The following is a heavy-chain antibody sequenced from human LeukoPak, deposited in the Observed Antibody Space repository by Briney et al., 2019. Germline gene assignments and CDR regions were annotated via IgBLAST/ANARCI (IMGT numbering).Heavy chain of an antibody. V-gene: IGHV3-23*01. Sequence: GALRLSCAASGFTFSSYAMSWDRQGPGKGLEWVSAISGGDSSTSYADSVKGRFTISRDNSKNTLYLQMNSLRAEDTAVYYCAKHSSGITFDYWGQGTLVTVSS. CDR1: GFTFSSYA. J-gene: IGHJ4*02. CDR2: ISGGDSST. CDR3: AKHSSGITFDY. D-gene: IGHD6-19*01.